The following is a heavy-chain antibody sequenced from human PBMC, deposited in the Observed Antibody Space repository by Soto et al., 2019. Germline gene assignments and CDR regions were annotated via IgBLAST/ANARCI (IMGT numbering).Heavy chain of an antibody. Sequence: QVQLVQSGAEVKKPGASVKVSCKASGYTFTSYDINWVRQATGQGLEWMGWMNPNSGNRGYAQKFQGRVTMTRDTSISTAYMELSSLTSEDTAVYYCARGVAWREPKTPTYYAWGQGTLVTVSS. V-gene: IGHV1-8*01. CDR1: GYTFTSYD. J-gene: IGHJ5*02. CDR3: ARGVAWREPKTPTYYA. CDR2: MNPNSGNR. D-gene: IGHD3-3*01.